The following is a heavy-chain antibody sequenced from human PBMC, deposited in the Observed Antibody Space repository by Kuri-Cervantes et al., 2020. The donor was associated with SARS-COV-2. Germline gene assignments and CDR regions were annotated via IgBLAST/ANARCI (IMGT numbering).Heavy chain of an antibody. D-gene: IGHD3-10*01. J-gene: IGHJ4*02. Sequence: SVKVSCKASGATFSTYGFSWVRQAPGQGLEWMGGIIPFFGTPNYAQKFEGRVTITADESTSTAYMEMSSLRSEDTAVYYCARDLAGGYGSGSEFDYWGQGTLVTVSS. CDR2: IIPFFGTP. CDR3: ARDLAGGYGSGSEFDY. V-gene: IGHV1-69*13. CDR1: GATFSTYG.